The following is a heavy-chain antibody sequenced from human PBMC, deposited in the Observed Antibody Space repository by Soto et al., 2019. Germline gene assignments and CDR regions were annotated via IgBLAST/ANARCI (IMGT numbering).Heavy chain of an antibody. V-gene: IGHV4-31*03. CDR3: ARELTTCVAWFDP. D-gene: IGHD2-15*01. Sequence: SVTRPCTCTVSGGSIYSGGYRCSRTRPHPGKNLEWIGYIYYSGSTYYIPSLKSRGTISVYTSKNQFSLNLTCVPAADTAVYYRARELTTCVAWFDPWGQETLVTASS. CDR2: IYYSGST. CDR1: GGSIYSGGYR. J-gene: IGHJ5*02.